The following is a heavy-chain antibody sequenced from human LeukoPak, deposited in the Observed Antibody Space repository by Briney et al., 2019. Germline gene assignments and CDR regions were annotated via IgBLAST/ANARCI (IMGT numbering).Heavy chain of an antibody. CDR1: GGTFSSHA. V-gene: IGHV1-69*13. J-gene: IGHJ5*02. CDR2: IIPIFGTA. CDR3: ARDLGTAELIAVAGT. Sequence: ASVKVSCKASGGTFSSHAISWVRQAPGQGLEWMGGIIPIFGTANYAQKFQGRVTITADESTSTAYMELGSLRSEDTAVYYCARDLGTAELIAVAGTWGQGTLVTVSS. D-gene: IGHD6-19*01.